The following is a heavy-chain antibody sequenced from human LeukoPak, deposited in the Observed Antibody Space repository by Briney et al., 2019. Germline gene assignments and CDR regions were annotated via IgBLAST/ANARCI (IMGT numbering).Heavy chain of an antibody. Sequence: PSETLSLTCAVYGGSFSGYYWSWIRQPPGKGLEWIGEINHSGSTNYNPSLKSRVTISVDTSKNQFSLKLSSVTAADTAVYYCARDPAGYYYDSSGYLGDAFDIWGQGTMVTVSS. D-gene: IGHD3-22*01. CDR2: INHSGST. CDR3: ARDPAGYYYDSSGYLGDAFDI. V-gene: IGHV4-34*01. CDR1: GGSFSGYY. J-gene: IGHJ3*02.